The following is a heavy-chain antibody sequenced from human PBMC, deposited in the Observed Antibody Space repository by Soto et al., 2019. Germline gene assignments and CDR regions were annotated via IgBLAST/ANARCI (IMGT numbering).Heavy chain of an antibody. J-gene: IGHJ3*02. CDR1: GFTLTTYE. D-gene: IGHD5-12*01. CDR2: ISSSGTTV. Sequence: PGGSLRLSCTASGFTLTTYEMNWVRQAPGKGLEWVSYISSSGTTVYYADSVRGRFAISRDDAKNSLCLHLNSLRADDTAVYYCARDGRSGYDDAFDTWGQGTMVTVSS. CDR3: ARDGRSGYDDAFDT. V-gene: IGHV3-48*03.